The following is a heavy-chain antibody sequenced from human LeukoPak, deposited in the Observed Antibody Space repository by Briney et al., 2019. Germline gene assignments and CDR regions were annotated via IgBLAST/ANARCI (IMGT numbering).Heavy chain of an antibody. CDR1: GFTFSSYA. CDR2: ISGSGGST. CDR3: AKDPDAYYYDSSGFDY. J-gene: IGHJ4*02. D-gene: IGHD3-22*01. Sequence: GGSLRLSCAATGFTFSSYAMSWVRQAPGKGLEWVTAISGSGGSTYYADSVKGRFTISRDNSKNTLYLQMNSLRAEDTAVYDCAKDPDAYYYDSSGFDYWGQGTLVTVSS. V-gene: IGHV3-23*01.